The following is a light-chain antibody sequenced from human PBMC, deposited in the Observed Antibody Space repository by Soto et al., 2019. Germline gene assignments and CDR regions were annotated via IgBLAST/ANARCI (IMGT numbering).Light chain of an antibody. CDR2: GAS. CDR3: QQYNNWPIT. J-gene: IGKJ5*01. Sequence: EIVMTQSPATPSVSPGERATLSCRASQSVSTNVAWYQQKPGQAPRLLIYGASTRATGIPARFSGSGSGTEFTLTISSLQSEDFEIYYCQQYNNWPITFGQGTRLEIK. V-gene: IGKV3-15*01. CDR1: QSVSTN.